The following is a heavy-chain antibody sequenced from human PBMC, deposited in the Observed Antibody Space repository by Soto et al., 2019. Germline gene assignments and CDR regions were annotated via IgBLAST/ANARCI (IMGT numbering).Heavy chain of an antibody. D-gene: IGHD2-2*01. CDR1: GFTVSSNY. J-gene: IGHJ4*02. Sequence: EVQLVETGGGLIQPGGSLRLSCAASGFTVSSNYMSWVRQAPGRGLEWVSTIFSGGTTHYADSVKGRFTISRDSSKNTLYRQMNSLRAEDTAIYYCARETVPPSYHYYDCWGQGTLVTVSS. CDR2: IFSGGTT. CDR3: ARETVPPSYHYYDC. V-gene: IGHV3-53*02.